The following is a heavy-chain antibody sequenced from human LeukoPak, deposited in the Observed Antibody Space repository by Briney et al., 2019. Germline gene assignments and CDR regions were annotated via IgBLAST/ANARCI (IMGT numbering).Heavy chain of an antibody. Sequence: GGSLRLSCAASGFTFSTMNWVRQAPGKGLEWVSSISSSSSYIYYADSVKGRFTISRDNAKNSLYLQMNSLRAEDTAVYYCARDLGQYYDTSDNWFDPWGQGTLVTVSS. J-gene: IGHJ5*02. CDR2: ISSSSSYI. D-gene: IGHD3-22*01. CDR3: ARDLGQYYDTSDNWFDP. CDR1: GFTFST. V-gene: IGHV3-21*01.